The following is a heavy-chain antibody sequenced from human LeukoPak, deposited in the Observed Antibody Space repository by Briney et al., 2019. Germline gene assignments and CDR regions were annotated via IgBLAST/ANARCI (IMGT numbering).Heavy chain of an antibody. CDR1: GFTFSSYW. CDR2: INSDGSST. V-gene: IGHV3-74*01. Sequence: GGSLRLSCAASGFTFSSYWMHWVRQAPGKGLVWVSRINSDGSSTSYADSVKGRFTISRDNAKNTLYLQMNSLRAEDTAVYYCARSQNYGDYVGYYYGMDVWGQGTTVTVSS. J-gene: IGHJ6*02. CDR3: ARSQNYGDYVGYYYGMDV. D-gene: IGHD4-17*01.